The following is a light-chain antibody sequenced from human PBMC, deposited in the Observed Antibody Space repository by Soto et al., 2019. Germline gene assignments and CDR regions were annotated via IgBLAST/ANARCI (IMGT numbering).Light chain of an antibody. CDR2: RDS. CDR1: NIGSKN. CDR3: QVWDSSLVV. J-gene: IGLJ2*01. Sequence: SYELTQPLSVSVARGQTARITCGGSNIGSKNVHWYQQKPGQAPVLVIYRDSNRPSGIPERFSGSNSGNTATLTISRVQAGDEADYYCQVWDSSLVVFGGGTKLTVL. V-gene: IGLV3-9*01.